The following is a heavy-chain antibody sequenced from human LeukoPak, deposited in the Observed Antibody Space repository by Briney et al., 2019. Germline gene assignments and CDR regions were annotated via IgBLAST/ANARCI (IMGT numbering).Heavy chain of an antibody. V-gene: IGHV3-21*01. J-gene: IGHJ4*02. CDR2: ISSSSSYI. Sequence: PGGSLRLSCAASGFTFSSYSMNWVRQAPGKGLEWVSSISSSSSYIYYADSVKGRFTISRDNAKNSLYLQMNSLRAEDTAVYYCARDLEYYYDSSGYGGFDYWGQGTLVTVSS. CDR3: ARDLEYYYDSSGYGGFDY. CDR1: GFTFSSYS. D-gene: IGHD3-22*01.